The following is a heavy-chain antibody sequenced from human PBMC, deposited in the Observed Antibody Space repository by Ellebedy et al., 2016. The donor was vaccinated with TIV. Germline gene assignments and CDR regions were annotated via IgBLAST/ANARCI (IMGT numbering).Heavy chain of an antibody. V-gene: IGHV3-23*01. D-gene: IGHD3-10*01. Sequence: GESLKISCAASGFSFSTYALSWVRQAPGKGLEWVAAISGNGISPYYAGAVEGRFTVSRDNSMNTLYLQMNSLRAEDTAVYYCARDRVRGVHYYFDYWGQGTLVTVSS. CDR3: ARDRVRGVHYYFDY. CDR1: GFSFSTYA. CDR2: ISGNGISP. J-gene: IGHJ4*02.